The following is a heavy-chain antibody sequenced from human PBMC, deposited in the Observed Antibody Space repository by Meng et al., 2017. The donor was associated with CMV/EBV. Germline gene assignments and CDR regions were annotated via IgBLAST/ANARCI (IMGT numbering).Heavy chain of an antibody. Sequence: GESLKISCAASGFTFSSYWMSWVRQAPGKGLEWVSIIYASGTAYYADSVKGRFTISRDNLKNTLYLQMDSLRAEDTAVYYCARDRGELMYYFDYWGQGTLVTVSS. D-gene: IGHD1-26*01. CDR2: IYASGTA. V-gene: IGHV3-53*01. CDR1: GFTFSSYW. J-gene: IGHJ4*02. CDR3: ARDRGELMYYFDY.